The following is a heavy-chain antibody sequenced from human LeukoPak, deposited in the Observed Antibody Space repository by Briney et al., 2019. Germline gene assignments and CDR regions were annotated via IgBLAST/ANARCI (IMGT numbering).Heavy chain of an antibody. J-gene: IGHJ4*02. V-gene: IGHV3-66*01. CDR3: ASYGDYYRGGLY. Sequence: GGSLRLFCAASGFTVSTNYMSWVRQAPGKGLEWGSVIYSGSATYYADSVKARFTISRDNSKNTLYLQRNSMITDDQAVYYYASYGDYYRGGLYWGQGNLVTVSS. D-gene: IGHD4-17*01. CDR2: IYSGSAT. CDR1: GFTVSTNY.